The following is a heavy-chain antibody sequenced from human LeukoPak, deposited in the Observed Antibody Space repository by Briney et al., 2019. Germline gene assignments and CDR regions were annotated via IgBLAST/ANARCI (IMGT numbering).Heavy chain of an antibody. CDR2: IIPIFGTA. V-gene: IGHV1-69*13. CDR3: ARDLGYCDSSGYQSDY. D-gene: IGHD3-22*01. Sequence: GASVKVSCKASGGTFSSYAISWVRQAPGQGLEWMGGIIPIFGTANYAQKFQGRVTITADESTSTAYMELSSLRSEDTAVYYCARDLGYCDSSGYQSDYWGQGTLVTVSS. J-gene: IGHJ4*02. CDR1: GGTFSSYA.